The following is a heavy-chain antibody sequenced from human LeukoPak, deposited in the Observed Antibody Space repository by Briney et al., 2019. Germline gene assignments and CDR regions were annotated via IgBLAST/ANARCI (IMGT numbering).Heavy chain of an antibody. D-gene: IGHD5-18*01. J-gene: IGHJ4*02. CDR2: FDPEDGET. CDR3: ATDPIQLWYGDFDY. CDR1: GYTLTELS. Sequence: ASVKVSCKVSGYTLTELSMHWVRQAPGKGLEWMGGFDPEDGETIYAQKFQGRVTMTEDTSTDTAYMELSSLRSEDTAVYYCATDPIQLWYGDFDYWGQGTLVTVSS. V-gene: IGHV1-24*01.